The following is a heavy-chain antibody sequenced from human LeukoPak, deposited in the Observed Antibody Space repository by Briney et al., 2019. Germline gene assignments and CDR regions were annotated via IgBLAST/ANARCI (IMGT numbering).Heavy chain of an antibody. V-gene: IGHV3-11*01. CDR3: ARGVDDIAVDGHFDY. CDR2: ISSSSSTI. CDR1: GFTFSDYY. J-gene: IGHJ4*02. D-gene: IGHD6-19*01. Sequence: PGVSLRLSCAASGFTFSDYYMSWMRQAPGKGREGGSYISSSSSTIYYADSVKGRFTIHRDNAKNSLYLQMNSLRAEDTAVYYCARGVDDIAVDGHFDYWGQGTLVTVSS.